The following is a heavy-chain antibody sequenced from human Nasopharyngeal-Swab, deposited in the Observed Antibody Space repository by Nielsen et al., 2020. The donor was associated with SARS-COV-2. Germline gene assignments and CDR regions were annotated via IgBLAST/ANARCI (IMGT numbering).Heavy chain of an antibody. Sequence: GSLSLSCAVYGGSFSDYFWAWIRHPPGRGLEWIGKINHSGTTEFNPSLESRVNMSVDTSKNQFSLKLSSVTAADTAVYYCARCGGTSCLLWGQGTLVTVSS. CDR1: GGSFSDYF. V-gene: IGHV4-34*01. CDR2: INHSGTT. J-gene: IGHJ4*02. CDR3: ARCGGTSCLL. D-gene: IGHD2-2*01.